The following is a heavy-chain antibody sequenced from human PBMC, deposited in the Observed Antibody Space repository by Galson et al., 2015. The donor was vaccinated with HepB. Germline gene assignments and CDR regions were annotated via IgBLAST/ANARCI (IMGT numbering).Heavy chain of an antibody. J-gene: IGHJ4*02. D-gene: IGHD3-22*01. Sequence: SLRLSCAASGFTFSSYAMSWVRQAPGKGLEWVSAISGSGGSTYYADSVKGRFTISRDNSKNTLYLQMNSLRAEDTAVYYCAKGGVGYYYDSSGYYRPVNPFDYWGQGTLVTVSS. V-gene: IGHV3-23*01. CDR3: AKGGVGYYYDSSGYYRPVNPFDY. CDR1: GFTFSSYA. CDR2: ISGSGGST.